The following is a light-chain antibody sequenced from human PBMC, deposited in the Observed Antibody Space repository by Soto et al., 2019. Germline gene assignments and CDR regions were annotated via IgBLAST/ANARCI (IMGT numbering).Light chain of an antibody. CDR1: QRISSRY. Sequence: EIVLTQSPGTLSLSPGERATLSCRASQRISSRYLAWYQQKPGQAPRLLISGASTRATGIQDRFSGSGSGTDFTLTISRLEPEDFAVYFWQRYGSSPPFTFGQGTKVEI. CDR3: QRYGSSPPFT. V-gene: IGKV3-20*01. CDR2: GAS. J-gene: IGKJ2*01.